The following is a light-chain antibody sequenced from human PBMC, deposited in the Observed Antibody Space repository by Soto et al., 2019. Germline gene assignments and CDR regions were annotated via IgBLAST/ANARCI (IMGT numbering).Light chain of an antibody. J-gene: IGKJ5*01. CDR3: KQRSNWPPT. V-gene: IGKV3-11*01. Sequence: EILFSPSPAPLASSPGERTTPSCPASQSVSSYLAWYQQKPGQAHRLLIYDASNRATGIPARFSGSGSGTDFTLTISSLEPEDFAVYYCKQRSNWPPTVGHGTRLEIK. CDR1: QSVSSY. CDR2: DAS.